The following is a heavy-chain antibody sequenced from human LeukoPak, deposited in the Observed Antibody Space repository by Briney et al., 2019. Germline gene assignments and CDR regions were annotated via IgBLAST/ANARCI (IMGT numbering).Heavy chain of an antibody. CDR1: GGSISSYY. CDR2: IYTSGST. CDR3: ARDRLRGIAAAGTSWYFDL. V-gene: IGHV4-4*07. J-gene: IGHJ2*01. Sequence: SETLSLTCTVSGGSISSYYWSWIRQPAGKGVEWIGRIYTSGSTNYNPSLKSRVTMSVDTSKNQFSLKLSSVTAADTAVYYCARDRLRGIAAAGTSWYFDLWGRGTLVTVSS. D-gene: IGHD6-13*01.